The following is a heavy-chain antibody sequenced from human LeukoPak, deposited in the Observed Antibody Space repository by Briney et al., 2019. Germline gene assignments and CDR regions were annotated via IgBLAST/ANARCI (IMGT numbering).Heavy chain of an antibody. CDR2: INPNSGGT. CDR1: GYTFTGYY. CDR3: ARDPLDQLLWFGEPLDY. J-gene: IGHJ4*02. D-gene: IGHD3-10*01. Sequence: ASVKVSCKASGYTFTGYYMHWVRQAPGQGLEWMGWINPNSGGTNYAQKFQGRVTMTRDTSISTAYMELSRLRPDDTAVYYCARDPLDQLLWFGEPLDYWGQGTLVTVSS. V-gene: IGHV1-2*02.